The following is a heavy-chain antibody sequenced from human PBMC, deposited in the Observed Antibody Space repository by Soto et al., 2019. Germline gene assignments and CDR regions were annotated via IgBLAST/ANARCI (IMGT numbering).Heavy chain of an antibody. CDR1: WFTVSSYY. CDR2: IYSGDST. J-gene: IGHJ4*02. Sequence: GGSLRLSCAASWFTVSSYYMSWVRQAPGKGLECVSIIYSGDSTYYADSVKGRFTISRDSSKNTLDLQVGSLRVEDTAVYYCARGFRVGNHLCFLDYWGQGTQVTVSS. V-gene: IGHV3-53*01. CDR3: ARGFRVGNHLCFLDY. D-gene: IGHD2-2*01.